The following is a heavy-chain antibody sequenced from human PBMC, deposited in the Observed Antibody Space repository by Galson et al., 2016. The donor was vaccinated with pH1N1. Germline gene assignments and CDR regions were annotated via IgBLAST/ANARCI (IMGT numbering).Heavy chain of an antibody. J-gene: IGHJ4*02. D-gene: IGHD2-2*01. CDR2: ISDSGDTT. CDR1: GFTFSSYA. V-gene: IGHV3-23*01. Sequence: SLRLSCAASGFTFSSYAMSWVRQAPGKGLEWVSDISDSGDTTYYADSVKGRFSISRDSSKNTLYLQMNSLRGDDTAVYYCAKREKKGGTTSCYPYWGQGTLVTVSS. CDR3: AKREKKGGTTSCYPY.